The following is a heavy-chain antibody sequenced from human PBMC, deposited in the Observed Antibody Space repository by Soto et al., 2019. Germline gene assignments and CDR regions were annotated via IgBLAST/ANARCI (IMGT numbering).Heavy chain of an antibody. CDR1: GGSISSYY. V-gene: IGHV4-59*01. CDR3: ARAVQDYDFWSGYYKGTWFDP. D-gene: IGHD3-3*01. J-gene: IGHJ5*02. CDR2: IYYSGST. Sequence: SETLSLTCTVSGGSISSYYWSWIRQPPGKGLEWIGYIYYSGSTNYNPSLKSRVTISVDTSKNQFSLKLSSVTAADTAVYYCARAVQDYDFWSGYYKGTWFDPWGQGTLVTVSS.